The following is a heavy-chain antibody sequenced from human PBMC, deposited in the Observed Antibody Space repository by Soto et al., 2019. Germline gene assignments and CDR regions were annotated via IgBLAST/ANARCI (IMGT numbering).Heavy chain of an antibody. CDR2: IYYSGST. Sequence: PSETLSLTCTVSGGSISSRGYYWGWIRQPPGKGLEWIGTIYYSGSTYYNPSLKSRVTISVDTSKNQFSLKLSSVTAADTAVYYCATRNWFAPGGQEPLVPVSS. J-gene: IGHJ5*02. V-gene: IGHV4-39*01. CDR3: ATRNWFAP. CDR1: GGSISSRGYY.